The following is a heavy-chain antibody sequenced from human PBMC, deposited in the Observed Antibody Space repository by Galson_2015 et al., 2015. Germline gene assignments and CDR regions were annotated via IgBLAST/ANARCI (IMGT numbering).Heavy chain of an antibody. J-gene: IGHJ4*02. CDR2: INQAGSQK. V-gene: IGHV3-7*01. D-gene: IGHD6-25*01. Sequence: SLSLSCAASGFTFSNHFMSWVRQAPGKGLEWVANINQAGSQKDYVGSVKGRFTISRDGASLYLQMTSLRVEDTAMYYCATWGASGAGYGYWGQGTLVTVSS. CDR3: ATWGASGAGYGY. CDR1: GFTFSNHF.